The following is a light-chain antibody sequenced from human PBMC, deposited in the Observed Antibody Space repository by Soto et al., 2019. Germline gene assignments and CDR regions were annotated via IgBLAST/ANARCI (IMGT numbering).Light chain of an antibody. CDR1: SSDVGGYNY. V-gene: IGLV2-14*01. Sequence: QSALTQPASVSGSPGQSITISCTGTSSDVGGYNYVSWYQQHPGKAPKFMIYDVSNRPSGVSNRFFGSKSGNTASLTISGLQAEDEADYYCSSYTSSSSLYVFGTGTKVTVL. CDR3: SSYTSSSSLYV. J-gene: IGLJ1*01. CDR2: DVS.